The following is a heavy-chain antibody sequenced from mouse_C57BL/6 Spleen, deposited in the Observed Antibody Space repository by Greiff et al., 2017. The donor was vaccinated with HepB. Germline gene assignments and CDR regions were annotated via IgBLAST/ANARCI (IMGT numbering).Heavy chain of an antibody. CDR2: ISNGGGST. J-gene: IGHJ4*01. Sequence: EVHLVESGGGLVQPGGSLKLSCAASGFTFSDYYMYWVRQTPEKRLEWVAYISNGGGSTYYPDTVKGRFTISRDNAKNTLYLQMSRLKSEDTAMYYCARHLDDYYAMDYWGQGTSVTVSS. CDR3: ARHLDDYYAMDY. V-gene: IGHV5-12*01. CDR1: GFTFSDYY.